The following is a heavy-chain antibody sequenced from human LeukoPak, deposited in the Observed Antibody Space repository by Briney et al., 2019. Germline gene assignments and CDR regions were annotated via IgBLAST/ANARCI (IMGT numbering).Heavy chain of an antibody. CDR1: GYTFTSYA. CDR3: ARGDRIAVAGVFDY. J-gene: IGHJ4*02. CDR2: INAGNGNT. V-gene: IGHV1-3*01. Sequence: ASVKVSCKASGYTFTSYAMHWVRQAPGQRLEWMGWINAGNGNTKYSQKFQGRVTITRDTSASTAYMELSSLRSEDTAVYYCARGDRIAVAGVFDYWGQGTLVTVSS. D-gene: IGHD6-19*01.